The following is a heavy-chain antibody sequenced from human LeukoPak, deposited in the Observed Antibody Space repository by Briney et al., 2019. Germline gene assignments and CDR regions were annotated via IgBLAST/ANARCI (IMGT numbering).Heavy chain of an antibody. CDR1: GGSISSGDYY. CDR3: AGRGYAMAY. Sequence: KTSETLSLTCTVSGGSISSGDYYWSWIRQPPGKGLEWIGYIHHSGTTSYNPSLKSRITISVDPSMNQFSLKLTSMTAADTAVYYCAGRGYAMAYWGQGTLVTVSS. D-gene: IGHD5-12*01. J-gene: IGHJ4*02. V-gene: IGHV4-30-4*01. CDR2: IHHSGTT.